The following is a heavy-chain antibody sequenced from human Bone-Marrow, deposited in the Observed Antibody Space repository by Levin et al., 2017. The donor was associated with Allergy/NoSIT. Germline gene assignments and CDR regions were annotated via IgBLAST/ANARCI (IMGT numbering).Heavy chain of an antibody. CDR1: GFTFDDYA. Sequence: PGGSLRLSCAASGFTFDDYAIHWVRQGPGKGLEWVSSVNWNSATVHYADSVRGRFTISRDNANRSVHLQMNGLRPEDTALYFCARDVAGDDNYIDFWGQGTLVTVSS. CDR2: VNWNSATV. V-gene: IGHV3-9*01. CDR3: ARDVAGDDNYIDF. D-gene: IGHD6-19*01. J-gene: IGHJ4*02.